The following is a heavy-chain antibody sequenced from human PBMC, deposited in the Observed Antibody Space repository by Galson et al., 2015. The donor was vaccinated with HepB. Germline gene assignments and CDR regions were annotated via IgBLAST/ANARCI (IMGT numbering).Heavy chain of an antibody. CDR1: GYTLTELS. CDR2: FDPEDGET. J-gene: IGHJ6*02. Sequence: SVKVSCKVSGYTLTELSMHWVRQAPGKGLEWMGGFDPEDGETIYAQKFQGRVTMTEDTSTDTAYMELSSLRSEDTAVCYCARDGDTGLYYYYYYGMDVWGQGTTVTVSS. CDR3: ARDGDTGLYYYYYYGMDV. V-gene: IGHV1-24*01. D-gene: IGHD3-10*01.